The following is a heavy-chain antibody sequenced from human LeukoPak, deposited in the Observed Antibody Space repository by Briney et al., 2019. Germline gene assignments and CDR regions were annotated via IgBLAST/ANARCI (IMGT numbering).Heavy chain of an antibody. CDR2: ISTSGTT. CDR1: GGSTSNNY. V-gene: IGHV4-4*07. Sequence: PSETLSLTCSVSGGSTSNNYWTWIRQPAEKGLEWIWRISTSGTTGYNPYLKSRITMSIAKSKNQSSLRFTSATGADTTVYYSARSWSVRVTAADIWGQGTKVTVSS. J-gene: IGHJ3*02. D-gene: IGHD3-3*01. CDR3: ARSWSVRVTAADI.